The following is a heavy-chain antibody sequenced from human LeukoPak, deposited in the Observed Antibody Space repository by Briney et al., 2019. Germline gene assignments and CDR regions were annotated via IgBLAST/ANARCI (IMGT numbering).Heavy chain of an antibody. CDR1: GDFISSYY. CDR3: ARENNYYFDY. CDR2: SYYSGST. J-gene: IGHJ4*02. Sequence: SETLSLTCTVSGDFISSYYWSWIRQPPGKGLEWIGYSYYSGSTNYNPSLKSRVSISVDTSKNQFSLRLSSVTAAGTAVYFCARENNYYFDYWGQGTLVTVSS. V-gene: IGHV4-59*01.